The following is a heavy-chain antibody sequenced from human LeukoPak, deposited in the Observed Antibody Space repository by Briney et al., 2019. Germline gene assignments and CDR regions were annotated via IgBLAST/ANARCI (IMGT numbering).Heavy chain of an antibody. CDR2: IYHNGNT. V-gene: IGHV4-30-4*01. CDR1: GASTSSVDYY. Sequence: SQTLSLTCTVSGASTSSVDYYWTWIRQTPGEGLEWIGFIYHNGNTQYNPSLKSAITISIDTSKNRFSLTLSSVTAADTAVYYCARVRLEKVRAYYGMDVWGQGTTVTVSS. CDR3: ARVRLEKVRAYYGMDV. J-gene: IGHJ6*02. D-gene: IGHD2-2*01.